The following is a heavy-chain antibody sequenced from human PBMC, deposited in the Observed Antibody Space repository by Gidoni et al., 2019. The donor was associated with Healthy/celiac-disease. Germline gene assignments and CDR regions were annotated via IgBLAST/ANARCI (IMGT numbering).Heavy chain of an antibody. CDR3: ARIRYVSSCYSSGPGEFDY. CDR2: IFSNDDK. Sequence: QVTLKESGPVLVKPTETLTLTCTVSGFSLSTARMGVSWIRQPPGKALEWLAHIFSNDDKSYSPSLKSRLTIAKDTSTSQVVLTITNIDPVDTATYYCARIRYVSSCYSSGPGEFDYLGQGTLVTVSS. V-gene: IGHV2-26*01. CDR1: GFSLSTARMG. J-gene: IGHJ4*02. D-gene: IGHD3-22*01.